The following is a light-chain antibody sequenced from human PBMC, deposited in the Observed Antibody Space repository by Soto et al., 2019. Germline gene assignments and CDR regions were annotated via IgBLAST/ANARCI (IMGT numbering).Light chain of an antibody. V-gene: IGKV1-5*03. CDR1: QSISSW. CDR3: QQDNSYPT. J-gene: IGKJ1*01. Sequence: DIQMTQSPSSVSASVGDRVTITCRASQSISSWLAWYQQKPGKAPKLLIYKASSLESGVPSRFSGSGSGTEFTLTISSLQPDDFATYYCQQDNSYPTFGQGTKVEIK. CDR2: KAS.